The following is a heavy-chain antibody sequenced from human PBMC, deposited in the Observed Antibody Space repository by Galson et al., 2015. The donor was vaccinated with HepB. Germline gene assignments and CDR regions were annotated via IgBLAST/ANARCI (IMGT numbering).Heavy chain of an antibody. J-gene: IGHJ4*02. CDR3: AKNSVAGTLWDS. CDR1: GFTFRSNW. CDR2: IKHDGSDT. Sequence: SLRLSCAASGFTFRSNWMSWVRQAPGKGLEWVANIKHDGSDTYYAASVKGRFTISRDNAKNSVYLQMNSLRAEDTALYYCAKNSVAGTLWDSWGQGTLVTVSS. D-gene: IGHD6-19*01. V-gene: IGHV3-7*03.